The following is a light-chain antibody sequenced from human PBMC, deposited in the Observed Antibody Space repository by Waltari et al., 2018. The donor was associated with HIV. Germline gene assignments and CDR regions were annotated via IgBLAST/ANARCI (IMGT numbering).Light chain of an antibody. CDR2: EGN. V-gene: IGLV2-14*02. Sequence: SALSQPASVSGSPGQSITIPCTGSSSDVGTYSFVSCDQHPPGKAPKLMIYEGNKRRSGVSNRFPGAKADNTASLIISELQPEDEADYYCSSYTSFSTVLFGGWTNLTVL. CDR1: SSDVGTYSF. CDR3: SSYTSFSTVL. J-gene: IGLJ2*01.